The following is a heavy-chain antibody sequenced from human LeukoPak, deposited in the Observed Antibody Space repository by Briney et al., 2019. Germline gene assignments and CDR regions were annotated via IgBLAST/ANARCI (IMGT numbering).Heavy chain of an antibody. D-gene: IGHD6-13*01. J-gene: IGHJ3*02. CDR3: ARELSPSSSWINDAFDI. CDR2: IKQDGSEK. V-gene: IGHV3-7*01. Sequence: GGSLRLSCAASGFTVSSYWMSWVRQAPGKGLEWVANIKQDGSEKYYVDSVKGRFTIARDNAKNSLYLQMNSLRAEDTAVYYCARELSPSSSWINDAFDIWGQGTMVTVSS. CDR1: GFTVSSYW.